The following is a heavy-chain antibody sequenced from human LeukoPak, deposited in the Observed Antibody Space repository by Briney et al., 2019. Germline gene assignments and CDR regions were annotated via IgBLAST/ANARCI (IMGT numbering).Heavy chain of an antibody. J-gene: IGHJ6*02. CDR2: ISYDGSNK. CDR1: GFTFSSYA. Sequence: GRSLRLSCAASGFTFSSYAMHWVRQAPGKGLEWVAVISYDGSNKYYADSVKGRFTISRDNSKNTLYLQMNSLRAEDTAVYYCARENYYGMDVWGQGTMVTVSS. V-gene: IGHV3-30*04. CDR3: ARENYYGMDV.